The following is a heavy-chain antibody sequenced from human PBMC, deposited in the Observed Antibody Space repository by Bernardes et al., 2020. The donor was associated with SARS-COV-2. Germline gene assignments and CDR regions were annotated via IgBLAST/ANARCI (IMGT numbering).Heavy chain of an antibody. D-gene: IGHD5-12*01. V-gene: IGHV1-18*04. CDR2: ISAYNSNT. CDR3: ARDREPYFLGTSPLGY. Sequence: ASVNVSCKASGYTFSNYGFNWVRQEPGQGLEWIGLISAYNSNTNYAQNLQGRVTMTTDTSTSTAYMELRRLSSDDTAIYYCARDREPYFLGTSPLGYWGQGTLVTVS. J-gene: IGHJ4*02. CDR1: GYTFSNYG.